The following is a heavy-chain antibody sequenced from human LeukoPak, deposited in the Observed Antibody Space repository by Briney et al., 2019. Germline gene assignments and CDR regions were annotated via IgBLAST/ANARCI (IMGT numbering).Heavy chain of an antibody. CDR3: ARARITIFGVVITRDNWFDP. V-gene: IGHV4-34*01. CDR2: INHSGST. D-gene: IGHD3-3*01. Sequence: SETLSLTCAVYGGSFSGYYWSWIRQPPGKGLEWIGEINHSGSTNYNPSLKSRVTISVDTSTNPFSLKLSSVTAADTAVYYCARARITIFGVVITRDNWFDPWGQGTLVTVSS. CDR1: GGSFSGYY. J-gene: IGHJ5*02.